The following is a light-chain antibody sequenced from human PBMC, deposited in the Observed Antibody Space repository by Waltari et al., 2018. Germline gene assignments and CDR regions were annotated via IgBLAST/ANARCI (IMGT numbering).Light chain of an antibody. V-gene: IGLV2-8*01. CDR1: NSDVGAYNY. CDR2: EVT. CDR3: SSYAHNNHFV. J-gene: IGLJ1*01. Sequence: QSVLTQPPSATGSPGQSVTISCTGTNSDVGAYNYVSWYQQHPGKVPKLLIYEVTQRPSGVPDRCSGSKSGNTASLTVAGLQADDEADYYCSSYAHNNHFVFGTGTKVTVL.